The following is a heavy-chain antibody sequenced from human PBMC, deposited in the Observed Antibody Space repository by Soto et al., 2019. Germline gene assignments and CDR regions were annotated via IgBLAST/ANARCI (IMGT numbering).Heavy chain of an antibody. D-gene: IGHD3-10*01. CDR3: ARDSRGFGTYYYGSGSYQLDY. Sequence: ASVKVSCKASGYTFIDHYIHWVRQAPGQGLERMGWITPNSGATKYAQKFQGRVTMTRDASINTAYVDVTGLTFEDTAVYYCARDSRGFGTYYYGSGSYQLDYWGQGTLVTVSS. CDR1: GYTFIDHY. V-gene: IGHV1-2*02. CDR2: ITPNSGAT. J-gene: IGHJ4*02.